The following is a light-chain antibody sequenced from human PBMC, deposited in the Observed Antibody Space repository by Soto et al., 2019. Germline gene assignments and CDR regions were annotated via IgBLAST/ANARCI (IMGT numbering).Light chain of an antibody. CDR2: AAS. CDR3: QHYYNWPQHT. V-gene: IGKV3-15*01. Sequence: EIVLTQSPVTLSVSPGERATLSCRTNQNIDNKLAWYQQKPGQTHRLLIFAASTRATDIPARFSGSGSGTEFTLTISSLQSDDFVVYYCQHYYNWPQHTFGQGTKLEIE. J-gene: IGKJ2*01. CDR1: QNIDNK.